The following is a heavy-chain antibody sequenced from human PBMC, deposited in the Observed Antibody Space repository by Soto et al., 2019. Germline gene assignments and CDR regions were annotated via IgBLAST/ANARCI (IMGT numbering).Heavy chain of an antibody. CDR2: TYYRSKWYN. CDR3: ARYYDSSGYHLGY. V-gene: IGHV6-1*01. CDR1: GDSVSSNSAA. Sequence: SQTRSLTCAISGDSVSSNSAAWNWIRQSPSRGLEWLGRTYYRSKWYNDYAVSVKSRITINPDTSKNQFSLQLNSVTPDDTAVYYCARYYDSSGYHLGYWGQGTLVTVSS. J-gene: IGHJ4*02. D-gene: IGHD3-22*01.